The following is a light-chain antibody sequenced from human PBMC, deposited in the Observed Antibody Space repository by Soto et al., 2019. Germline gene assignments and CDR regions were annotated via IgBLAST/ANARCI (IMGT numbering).Light chain of an antibody. Sequence: TPLTQYTALPSASTADIVTITCLASHDISTFLAWYQQKPGTAPKLLIYEASTLQSGVPSRFSGSGSGTEFTLTIRGLIPEDFAAYHCQLLYTRRFRFGQGTRLEIK. CDR3: QLLYTRRFR. V-gene: IGKV1-9*01. J-gene: IGKJ5*01. CDR1: HDISTF. CDR2: EAS.